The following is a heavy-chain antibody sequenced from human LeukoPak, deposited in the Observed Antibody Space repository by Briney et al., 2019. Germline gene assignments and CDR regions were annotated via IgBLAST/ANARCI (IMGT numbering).Heavy chain of an antibody. Sequence: SETLSLTCTVSGDSIFSTTYYWGWIRQPPGKGLEWIGSIFHSGSTYYNPSLRSRVTISVDTSKNQLSLSLRSVTAADTVVYYCARAYYYGSGSYGLDYWGQGTLVTVSS. J-gene: IGHJ4*02. V-gene: IGHV4-39*02. CDR1: GDSIFSTTYY. D-gene: IGHD3-10*01. CDR3: ARAYYYGSGSYGLDY. CDR2: IFHSGST.